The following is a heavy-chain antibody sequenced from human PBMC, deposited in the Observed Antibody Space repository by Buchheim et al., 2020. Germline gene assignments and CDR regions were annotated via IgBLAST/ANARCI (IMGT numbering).Heavy chain of an antibody. V-gene: IGHV3-23*01. J-gene: IGHJ4*02. CDR3: AKVPFNYYDSSGYYSWFDY. Sequence: EVQLLESGGGLVQPGGSLRLSCAASGFTFSSYAMSWVRQAPGKGLEWVSAISGSGGSTYYADSGKGRFTLSRDNSKNTMYLQMNSLRAEDTAVYYCAKVPFNYYDSSGYYSWFDYWGQGTL. CDR1: GFTFSSYA. CDR2: ISGSGGST. D-gene: IGHD3-22*01.